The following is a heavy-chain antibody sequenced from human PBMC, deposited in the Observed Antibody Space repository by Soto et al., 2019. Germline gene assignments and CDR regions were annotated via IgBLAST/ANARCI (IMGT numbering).Heavy chain of an antibody. CDR1: GGSVSSGSYY. CDR2: IYYSGST. Sequence: SETLSLTCTVSGGSVSSGSYYWSWIRQPPGKGLEWIGYIYYSGSTNYNPSLKSRVTISVDTSKNQFSLKLSSVTAADTAVYYCAGSTYYDILTGYYATYYYYGMDVWGQGTTVTVSS. J-gene: IGHJ6*02. D-gene: IGHD3-9*01. V-gene: IGHV4-61*01. CDR3: AGSTYYDILTGYYATYYYYGMDV.